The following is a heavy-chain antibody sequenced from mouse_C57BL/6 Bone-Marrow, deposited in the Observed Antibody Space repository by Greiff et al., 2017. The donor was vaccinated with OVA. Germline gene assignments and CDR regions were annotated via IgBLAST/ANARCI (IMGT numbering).Heavy chain of an antibody. CDR3: ARFWRDYDGGAWFAY. CDR1: GYSFTGYF. Sequence: EVKLQESGPELVKPGDSVKISCKASGYSFTGYFMNWVMQSHGKSLEWIGRINPYNGDTFYNQKFKGKATLTVDKSSSTAHMELRSLTSEDSAVYYCARFWRDYDGGAWFAYWGQGTLVTVSA. J-gene: IGHJ3*01. CDR2: INPYNGDT. V-gene: IGHV1-20*01. D-gene: IGHD2-4*01.